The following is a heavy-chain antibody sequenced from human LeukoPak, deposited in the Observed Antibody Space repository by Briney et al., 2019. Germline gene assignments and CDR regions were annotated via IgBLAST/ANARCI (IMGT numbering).Heavy chain of an antibody. CDR1: GFTFSSYG. CDR2: INQDASED. CDR3: ARLLKRWSTRVGFDY. D-gene: IGHD5-24*01. J-gene: IGHJ4*02. V-gene: IGHV3-7*01. Sequence: PGGSLRLSCAASGFTFSSYGMHWVRQAPGTGLEWVANINQDASEDYYVDSVKGRFTISRDNAKNSLYLQMNSLRAEDTAVYYCARLLKRWSTRVGFDYWGQGTLVTVSS.